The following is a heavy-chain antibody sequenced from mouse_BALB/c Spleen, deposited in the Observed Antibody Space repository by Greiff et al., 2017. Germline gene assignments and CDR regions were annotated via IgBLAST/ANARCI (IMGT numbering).Heavy chain of an antibody. D-gene: IGHD2-14*01. J-gene: IGHJ3*01. V-gene: IGHV2-9*02. CDR1: GFSLTSYG. Sequence: VKLMESGPGLVAPSQSLSITCTVSGFSLTSYGVHWVRQPPGKGLEWLGVIWAGGSTNYNSALMSRLSISKDNSKSQVFLKMNSLQTDDTAMYYCARDPNRYLQWFAYWGQGTLVTVSA. CDR3: ARDPNRYLQWFAY. CDR2: IWAGGST.